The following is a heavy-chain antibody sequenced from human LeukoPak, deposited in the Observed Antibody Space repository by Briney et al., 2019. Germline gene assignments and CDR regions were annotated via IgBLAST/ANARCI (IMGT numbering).Heavy chain of an antibody. Sequence: PGGSLRLSCAASGFTFSSYAMSWVRQAPGKGLEWVSAISGSGGSTYYADSVKGRFTISRDNAKNSLYLQMNSLRAEDTAVYYRARIRFSSSGMDVWGQGTTVTVSS. CDR1: GFTFSSYA. J-gene: IGHJ6*02. D-gene: IGHD6-6*01. CDR2: ISGSGGST. CDR3: ARIRFSSSGMDV. V-gene: IGHV3-23*01.